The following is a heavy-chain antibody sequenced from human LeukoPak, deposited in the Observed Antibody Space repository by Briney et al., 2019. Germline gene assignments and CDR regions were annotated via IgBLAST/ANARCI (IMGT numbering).Heavy chain of an antibody. CDR3: ATEGYSIAAAGTGYFQH. D-gene: IGHD6-13*01. CDR2: IIPIFGTA. Sequence: SVKVSCKASGGTFSSYAISWVRQAPGQGLEWMGGIIPIFGTANYAQKFQGRVTITADESTSTAYMELSSLRSEDTAVYYCATEGYSIAAAGTGYFQHWGQGTLVTVSS. CDR1: GGTFSSYA. V-gene: IGHV1-69*13. J-gene: IGHJ1*01.